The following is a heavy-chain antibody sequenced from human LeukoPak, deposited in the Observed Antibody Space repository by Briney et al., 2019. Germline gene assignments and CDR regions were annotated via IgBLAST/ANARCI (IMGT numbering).Heavy chain of an antibody. V-gene: IGHV4-34*01. D-gene: IGHD2-2*01. J-gene: IGHJ3*02. CDR3: ARVGDIVVVPAAMTFDI. CDR2: INHSGSA. Sequence: SETLSLTCAVYGGSFSGYYWSWIRQPPGKGLEWIGEINHSGSANYNPSPKSRVTISVDTSKNQFSLKLSSVTAADTAVYYCARVGDIVVVPAAMTFDIWGQGTMVTVSS. CDR1: GGSFSGYY.